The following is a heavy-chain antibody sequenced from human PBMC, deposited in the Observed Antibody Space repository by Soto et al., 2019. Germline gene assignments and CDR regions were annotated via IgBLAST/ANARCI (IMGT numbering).Heavy chain of an antibody. J-gene: IGHJ4*02. CDR3: ARGRYSGSYYDY. CDR2: INHSGST. CDR1: GGSFSGYY. V-gene: IGHV4-34*01. Sequence: SETLSLTCAVYGGSFSGYYWSWIRQPPGKGLEWIGEINHSGSTNYNPSLKSRVTISVDTSKNQFSLKLSSVTAADTAVYYCARGRYSGSYYDYWGQGTLVTSPQ. D-gene: IGHD1-26*01.